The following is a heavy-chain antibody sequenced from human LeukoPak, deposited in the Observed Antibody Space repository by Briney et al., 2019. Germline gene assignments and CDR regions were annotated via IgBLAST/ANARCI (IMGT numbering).Heavy chain of an antibody. D-gene: IGHD3-22*01. CDR2: IRYDGSNK. V-gene: IGHV3-30*02. J-gene: IGHJ4*02. Sequence: HPGGSLRLSCAASGFTFSSYGMHWVRQAPGKGLEWVAFIRYDGSNKYYADSVKGRFTISRDNSKNTLYLQMNSLRAEDTAVYYCARGSYYYDSSGYNIGDYWGQGTLVTVSS. CDR1: GFTFSSYG. CDR3: ARGSYYYDSSGYNIGDY.